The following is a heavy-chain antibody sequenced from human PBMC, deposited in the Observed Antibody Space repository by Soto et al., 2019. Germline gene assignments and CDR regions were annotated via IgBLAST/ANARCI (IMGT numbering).Heavy chain of an antibody. CDR3: ARGDCSGGSCYSYYYYYYYGMDV. V-gene: IGHV4-59*01. CDR2: IYYSGST. J-gene: IGHJ6*02. CDR1: GGSISSYY. D-gene: IGHD2-15*01. Sequence: SETLSLTCTVSGGSISSYYWSWIRQPPGKGLEWIGYIYYSGSTNYNPSLKSRVTISVDTSKNQFSLKLSSVTAADTAVYYCARGDCSGGSCYSYYYYYYYGMDVWGQGTTVTVSS.